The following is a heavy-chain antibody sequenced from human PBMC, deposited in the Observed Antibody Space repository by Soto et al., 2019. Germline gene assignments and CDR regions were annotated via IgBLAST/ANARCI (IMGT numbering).Heavy chain of an antibody. CDR3: GSQPHWARPFEY. Sequence: EVRLVESGGDLVKSGGSLRLSCVGSGFLFRNYEMNWVRQAPGKGLEWLAHISTTGGNVSESDSVKGRFTISRDNTKHTLYLQLNSLRTEDTGVYYCGSQPHWARPFEYWGQGTLVNVAS. D-gene: IGHD7-27*01. J-gene: IGHJ4*02. CDR2: ISTTGGNV. CDR1: GFLFRNYE. V-gene: IGHV3-48*03.